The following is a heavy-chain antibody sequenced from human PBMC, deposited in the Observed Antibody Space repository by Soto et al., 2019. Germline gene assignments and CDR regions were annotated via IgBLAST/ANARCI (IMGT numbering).Heavy chain of an antibody. Sequence: PSETLSLTCSVSGGSITSTIDYWGWIRQSPGKGLEWIGNIYYDGSTFYNPSLKSRVTISVDTSKRQFSLRVSSVTAADTAVYYCARRGSASWRKWFDSWGHGSLVTSPQ. D-gene: IGHD2-2*01. CDR1: GGSITSTIDY. J-gene: IGHJ5*01. V-gene: IGHV4-39*01. CDR2: IYYDGST. CDR3: ARRGSASWRKWFDS.